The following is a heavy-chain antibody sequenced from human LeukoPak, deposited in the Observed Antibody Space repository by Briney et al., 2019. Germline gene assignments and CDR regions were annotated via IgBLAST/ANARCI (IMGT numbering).Heavy chain of an antibody. J-gene: IGHJ4*02. D-gene: IGHD4-17*01. CDR1: GFTFSSYG. CDR3: AGAAYGDYDNFDY. V-gene: IGHV3-33*01. CDR2: IWYDGSNK. Sequence: GGSLRLSCAASGFTFSSYGMHWVRQAPGKGLEWVAVIWYDGSNKYYADSVKGRFTISRDNSKNTLYLQMNSLRAEDTAVYYCAGAAYGDYDNFDYWGQGTLVTVSS.